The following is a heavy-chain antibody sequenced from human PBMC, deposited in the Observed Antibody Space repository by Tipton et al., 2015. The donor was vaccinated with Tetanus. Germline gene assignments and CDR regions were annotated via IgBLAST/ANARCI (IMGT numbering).Heavy chain of an antibody. D-gene: IGHD3-3*01. CDR2: ISGSGGST. J-gene: IGHJ4*02. V-gene: IGHV3-23*01. CDR3: AKGNDFWSGYASYFDY. CDR1: GFTFSSYA. Sequence: SLRLSCAASGFTFSSYAMSWVRQAPGKGLEWVSAISGSGGSTYYADSVKGRFTISRDNSKNTLYLQMNSLRAEDTAVYYCAKGNDFWSGYASYFDYWGQGTLVTVSS.